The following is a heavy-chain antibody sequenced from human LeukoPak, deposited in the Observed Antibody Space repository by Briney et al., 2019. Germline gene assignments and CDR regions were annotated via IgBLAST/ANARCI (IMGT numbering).Heavy chain of an antibody. D-gene: IGHD2-15*01. CDR2: IYYSGST. V-gene: IGHV4-39*07. CDR1: GGSISSSSYY. J-gene: IGHJ6*03. Sequence: SETLSLTCTVSGGSISSSSYYWGWIRRPPGKGLEWIGSIYYSGSTYYNPSLKSRVTISVDTSKNQFSLKLSSVTAADTAVYYCARAAGRGGSRHYYYYMDVWGKGTTVTVSS. CDR3: ARAAGRGGSRHYYYYMDV.